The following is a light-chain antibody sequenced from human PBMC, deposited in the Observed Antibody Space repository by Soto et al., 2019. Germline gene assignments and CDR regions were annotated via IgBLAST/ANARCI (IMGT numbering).Light chain of an antibody. CDR3: SSYRTGGSYV. CDR1: NRDVGSYNL. Sequence: QSALTQPASVSGSPGQSITIACTGTNRDVGSYNLVSWYQQRPGEAPKLIISEVRNRPSGISYRFTGSKSGNTASLTISGLQAEDEADYYCSSYRTGGSYVFGTGTKVTVL. V-gene: IGLV2-14*01. J-gene: IGLJ1*01. CDR2: EVR.